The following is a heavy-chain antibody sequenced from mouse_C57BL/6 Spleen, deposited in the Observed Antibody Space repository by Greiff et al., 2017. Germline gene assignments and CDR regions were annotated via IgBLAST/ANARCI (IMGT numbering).Heavy chain of an antibody. V-gene: IGHV1-62-2*01. Sequence: VKLMESGAELVKPGASVKLSCKASGYTFTEYTIHWVKQRSGQGLEWIGWFYPGSGSIKYNEKFKDKATLTADKSSSTVYMELSRLTSEDSAVYFCARHEGMGYYFDYWGQGTTLTVSS. CDR2: FYPGSGSI. CDR3: ARHEGMGYYFDY. D-gene: IGHD2-3*01. CDR1: GYTFTEYT. J-gene: IGHJ2*01.